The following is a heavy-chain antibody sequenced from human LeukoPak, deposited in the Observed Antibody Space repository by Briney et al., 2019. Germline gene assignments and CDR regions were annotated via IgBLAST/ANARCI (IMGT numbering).Heavy chain of an antibody. CDR1: GGSFSGYY. CDR3: ARAGPWLLDY. Sequence: SETLSLTCAVYGGSFSGYYWSWIRQPPGKWLEWIGEINHSGSTNYNPSLKSRVTISVDTSKNQFSLKLSSVTAAATAVYYCARAGPWLLDYWGQGTLVTVYS. J-gene: IGHJ4*02. CDR2: INHSGST. D-gene: IGHD5-18*01. V-gene: IGHV4-34*01.